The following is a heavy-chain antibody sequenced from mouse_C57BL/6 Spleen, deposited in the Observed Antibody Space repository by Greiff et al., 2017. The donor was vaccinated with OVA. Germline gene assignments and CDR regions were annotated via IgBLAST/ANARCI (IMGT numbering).Heavy chain of an antibody. J-gene: IGHJ2*01. Sequence: VQLQQSGPELVKPGASVKISCKASGYAFSSSWMNWVKQRPGKGLEWIGRIYPGDGDTNYNGKFKGKATLTADKSSSTAYMQLSSLTSEDSAVYFCARYEENYWGQGTTLTVSS. CDR2: IYPGDGDT. CDR3: ARYEENY. CDR1: GYAFSSSW. V-gene: IGHV1-82*01. D-gene: IGHD2-12*01.